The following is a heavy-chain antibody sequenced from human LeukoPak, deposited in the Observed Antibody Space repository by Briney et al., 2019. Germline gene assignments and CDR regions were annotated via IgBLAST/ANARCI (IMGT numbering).Heavy chain of an antibody. Sequence: GGSLRLSCEAPGFSLSGSWMHWVRQAPGKGLMWVSQSKYDGSTKSYAASVRGRFTISRDNAKNTLYLHVDSLRAEDTAVYYCARSDYFHNWGQGTMVVVSA. CDR1: GFSLSGSW. V-gene: IGHV3-74*01. J-gene: IGHJ3*01. CDR3: ARSDYFHN. D-gene: IGHD2/OR15-2a*01. CDR2: SKYDGSTK.